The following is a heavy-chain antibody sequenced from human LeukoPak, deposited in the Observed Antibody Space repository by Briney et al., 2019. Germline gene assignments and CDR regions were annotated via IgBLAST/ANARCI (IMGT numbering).Heavy chain of an antibody. Sequence: SETLSLTCTVSGGSISSGSYYWSWIRQPAGKGLEWIGRIYTSGSTNYNPSLKSRVTISVDTSKNQFSLKLNSVTAADTAVYYCARSSIVGATDYFDYWGQGTLVTVSS. CDR1: GGSISSGSYY. CDR2: IYTSGST. CDR3: ARSSIVGATDYFDY. J-gene: IGHJ4*02. D-gene: IGHD1-26*01. V-gene: IGHV4-61*02.